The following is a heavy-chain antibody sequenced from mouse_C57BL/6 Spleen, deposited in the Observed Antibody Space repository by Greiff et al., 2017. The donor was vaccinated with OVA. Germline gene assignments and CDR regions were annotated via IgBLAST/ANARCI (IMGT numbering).Heavy chain of an antibody. J-gene: IGHJ1*03. CDR3: ASYYYYGSRGDWYFDV. Sequence: VKLMESGPELVKPGASVKISCKASGYAFSSSWMNWVKQRPGKGLEWIGRIYPGDGDTNYKGKVKGKATLTADKASSTAYMQLSSLTSEDSAVYFCASYYYYGSRGDWYFDVWGTGTTVTVSS. CDR1: GYAFSSSW. V-gene: IGHV1-82*01. D-gene: IGHD1-1*01. CDR2: IYPGDGDT.